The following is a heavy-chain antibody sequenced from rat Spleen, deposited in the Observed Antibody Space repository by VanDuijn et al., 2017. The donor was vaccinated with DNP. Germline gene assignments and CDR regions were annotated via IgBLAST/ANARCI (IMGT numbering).Heavy chain of an antibody. CDR2: ISYDGGST. V-gene: IGHV5-20*01. Sequence: EVQLVESGGDLVQPGRSLKLSCVASGFTFSNYWMYWVRQGPTKGLEWVASISYDGGSTHYRDSVKGRFTISRENAKRTLYLQMDGLRSEDTATYYCATPAHYGYKGDYWGQGVLVTVSS. J-gene: IGHJ2*01. D-gene: IGHD1-6*01. CDR3: ATPAHYGYKGDY. CDR1: GFTFSNYW.